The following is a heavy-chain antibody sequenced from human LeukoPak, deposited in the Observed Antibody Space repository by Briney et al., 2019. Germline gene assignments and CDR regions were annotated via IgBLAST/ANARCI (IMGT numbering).Heavy chain of an antibody. CDR1: GGSFSGYY. CDR2: INHSGST. J-gene: IGHJ4*02. V-gene: IGHV4-34*01. Sequence: TSETLSLTCAVDGGSFSGYYWSWIRQPPGKGLEWIGEINHSGSTNYNPSLKSRVTISVDTSKNQFSLKLTSVTAADTAVYYCARTPGYSRSYRYWGQGILVTVSS. CDR3: ARTPGYSRSYRY. D-gene: IGHD6-6*01.